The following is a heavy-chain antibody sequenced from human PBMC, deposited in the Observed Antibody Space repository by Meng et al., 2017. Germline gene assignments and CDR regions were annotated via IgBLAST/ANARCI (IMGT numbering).Heavy chain of an antibody. J-gene: IGHJ4*02. V-gene: IGHV3-21*01. CDR2: ISSSSSYI. Sequence: GGSLRSSGAAPGFTFSSFSMNGVRQAPGKGLEWVSSISSSSSYIYYADSVKGRFTISRDNTKNSLYLRMNSLRAEDTAVYYCPRGDGSSYGNLARRLVDYWGQGTLVTVSS. D-gene: IGHD5-18*01. CDR1: GFTFSSFS. CDR3: PRGDGSSYGNLARRLVDY.